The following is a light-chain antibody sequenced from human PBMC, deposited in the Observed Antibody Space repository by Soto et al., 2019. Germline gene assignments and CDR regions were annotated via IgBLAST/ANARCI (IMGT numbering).Light chain of an antibody. Sequence: QLVLTQSPSASASLGASVKLTCTLSSGHSSYAIAWHQQQPEKGPRYLMKLNSDGSHSKGDGIPDRFSGSSSGAERYLTISSLQSEAEADYYCQTWGTGILVFGGGTKVTVL. CDR2: LNSDGSH. J-gene: IGLJ2*01. CDR3: QTWGTGILV. V-gene: IGLV4-69*01. CDR1: SGHSSYA.